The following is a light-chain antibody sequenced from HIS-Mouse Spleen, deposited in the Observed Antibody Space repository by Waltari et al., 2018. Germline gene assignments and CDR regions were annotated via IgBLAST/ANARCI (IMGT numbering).Light chain of an antibody. V-gene: IGKV1-9*01. CDR2: AAS. CDR1: QGISSY. J-gene: IGKJ1*01. Sequence: DIQLTKSRSFLSASVGDRVTITCRASQGISSYLDWYQQKPGKAPKRLIYAASTLQSGVPTRCSGSGSGTEFTLTISSLQPEDFATYYCQQHNSYPPTVRQGTKVEIK. CDR3: QQHNSYPPT.